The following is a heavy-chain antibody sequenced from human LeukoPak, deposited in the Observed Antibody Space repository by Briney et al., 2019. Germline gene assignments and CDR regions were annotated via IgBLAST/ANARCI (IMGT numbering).Heavy chain of an antibody. J-gene: IGHJ4*02. V-gene: IGHV3-21*01. CDR3: ARDYSDFWSGCFDY. CDR2: ISSSSSYI. CDR1: GFTFSSYS. D-gene: IGHD3-3*01. Sequence: GGSLRLSCAASGFTFSSYSMNWVRQAPGKGLEWVSSISSSSSYIYYADSVKGRFTISRDNAKNSLYLQMNSLRAEDTAVYYCARDYSDFWSGCFDYWGQGTLVTVSS.